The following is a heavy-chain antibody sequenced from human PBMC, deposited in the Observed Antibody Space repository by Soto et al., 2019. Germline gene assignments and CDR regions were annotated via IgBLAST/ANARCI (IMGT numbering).Heavy chain of an antibody. CDR2: VSANGDIT. V-gene: IGHV3-23*01. CDR1: GFTFSEYA. J-gene: IGHJ6*02. CDR3: ARGDRGGSGSPASYYFSGLDV. Sequence: EVKVLESGGDLVQPGGSLRLSCVASGFTFSEYAMTWVRQAPGKGLDWVSSVSANGDITYYADSVKGRFTISRDNSNNTLLLQMNSLRAEDTALYYSARGDRGGSGSPASYYFSGLDVWGQGTTVIVSS. D-gene: IGHD3-10*01.